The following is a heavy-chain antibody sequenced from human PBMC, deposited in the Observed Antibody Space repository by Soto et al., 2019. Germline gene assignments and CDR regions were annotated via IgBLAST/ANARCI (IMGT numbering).Heavy chain of an antibody. CDR2: IIPILGIA. Sequence: QVQLVQSGAEVKKPRSSVKVSCKASGGTFSSYTISWVRQAPGQGLEWMGRIIPILGIANYAQKFQGRVTITADKSTSTAYMELSSLRSEDTAVYYCARPRYDSSNDAFDIWGQGTMVTVSS. V-gene: IGHV1-69*02. CDR1: GGTFSSYT. D-gene: IGHD3-22*01. CDR3: ARPRYDSSNDAFDI. J-gene: IGHJ3*02.